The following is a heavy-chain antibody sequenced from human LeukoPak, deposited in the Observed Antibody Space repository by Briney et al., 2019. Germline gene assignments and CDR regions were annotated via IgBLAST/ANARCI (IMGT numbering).Heavy chain of an antibody. CDR3: ARADYYDSSGYYHDY. Sequence: ASVKGSCKATGDKFTTFYMHWVRRAPGQGLEWMGIINPRDISASYAQKFQGRVTMTRDMSTNTVYMELSRLRSDDTAVYYCARADYYDSSGYYHDYWGQGTLVTVSS. D-gene: IGHD3-22*01. J-gene: IGHJ4*02. V-gene: IGHV1-46*01. CDR2: INPRDISA. CDR1: GDKFTTFY.